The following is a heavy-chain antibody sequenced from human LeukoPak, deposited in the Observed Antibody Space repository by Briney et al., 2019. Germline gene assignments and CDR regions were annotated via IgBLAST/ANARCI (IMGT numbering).Heavy chain of an antibody. CDR2: IKQDGSEK. CDR1: GFTFSSYW. CDR3: ARREARFLEWLYTWFDP. Sequence: GGSLRLSCAASGFTFSSYWMSWVRQAPGKGLEWVANIKQDGSEKYYVNSVKGRFTISRDNAKNSLYLQMNSLRAEDTAVYYCARREARFLEWLYTWFDPWGQGTLVTVSS. V-gene: IGHV3-7*01. J-gene: IGHJ5*02. D-gene: IGHD3-3*01.